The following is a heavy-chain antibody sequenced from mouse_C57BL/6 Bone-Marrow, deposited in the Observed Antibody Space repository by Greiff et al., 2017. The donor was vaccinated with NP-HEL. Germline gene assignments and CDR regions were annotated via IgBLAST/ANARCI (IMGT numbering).Heavy chain of an antibody. D-gene: IGHD1-1*01. J-gene: IGHJ3*01. Sequence: EVKLVESGGGLVKPGGSLKLSCAASGFTFSSYAMSWVRQTPEKRLEWVATISDGGSYTYYPDNVKGRFTISRDNAKNNLYLQMSHLKSEDTAMYYCARDYYGSIPAYWGQGTLVTVSA. CDR1: GFTFSSYA. V-gene: IGHV5-4*01. CDR3: ARDYYGSIPAY. CDR2: ISDGGSYT.